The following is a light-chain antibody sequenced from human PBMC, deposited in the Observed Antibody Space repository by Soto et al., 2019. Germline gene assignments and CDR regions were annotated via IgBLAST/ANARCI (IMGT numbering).Light chain of an antibody. Sequence: EILLTQSPGTLSLSPGERATLSCRASQSGTSNYLAWYQQKPGQAPRLLIYGASSRATGIPDRFSGSGSGTDFTLTISRLGPEDFAVYYCQQYGASPTTFGQGTKLEI. V-gene: IGKV3-20*01. J-gene: IGKJ2*01. CDR2: GAS. CDR1: QSGTSNY. CDR3: QQYGASPTT.